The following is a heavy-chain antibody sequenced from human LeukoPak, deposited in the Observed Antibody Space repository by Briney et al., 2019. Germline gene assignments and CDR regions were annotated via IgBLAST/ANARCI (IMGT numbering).Heavy chain of an antibody. Sequence: SETLSLTCTVSGYSVSSGYYWGWIRQPPGKGLEWIGYIYYSGSTNYNPSLKSRVTISVDTSKNQFSLKLSSVTAADTAVYYCARDSVVVNYYYYYMDVWGKGTTVTVSS. CDR1: GYSVSSGYY. V-gene: IGHV4-38-2*02. D-gene: IGHD2-2*01. CDR3: ARDSVVVNYYYYYMDV. J-gene: IGHJ6*03. CDR2: IYYSGST.